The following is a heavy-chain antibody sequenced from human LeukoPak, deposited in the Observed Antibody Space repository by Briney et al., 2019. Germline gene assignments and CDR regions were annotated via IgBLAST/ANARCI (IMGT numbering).Heavy chain of an antibody. CDR1: GYTFKFNG. V-gene: IGHV1-18*01. J-gene: IGHJ4*02. CDR2: ISGYNGNT. CDR3: ARASASLTGIAALGFDL. D-gene: IGHD6-13*01. Sequence: GASVKVSCKASGYTFKFNGISWVRQAPGQGLEWMGWISGYNGNTNCAQNLQGRLTMTKDISTSTAYMELRSLGSDDTAVYFCARASASLTGIAALGFDLWGQGTLVTVSS.